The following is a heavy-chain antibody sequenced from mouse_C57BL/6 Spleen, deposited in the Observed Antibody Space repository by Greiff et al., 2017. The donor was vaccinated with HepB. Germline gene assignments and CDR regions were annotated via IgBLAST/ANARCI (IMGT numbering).Heavy chain of an antibody. J-gene: IGHJ2*01. Sequence: EVQLQESGPGLVKPSQSLSLTCSVTGYSITSGYYWNWIRQFPGNKLEWMGYISYDGSNNYNPSLKNRISITRDTSKNQFFLKLNSVTTEDTATYYCARLWSSGYYFDYWGQGTTLTVSS. CDR2: ISYDGSN. CDR1: GYSITSGYY. V-gene: IGHV3-6*01. D-gene: IGHD3-2*02. CDR3: ARLWSSGYYFDY.